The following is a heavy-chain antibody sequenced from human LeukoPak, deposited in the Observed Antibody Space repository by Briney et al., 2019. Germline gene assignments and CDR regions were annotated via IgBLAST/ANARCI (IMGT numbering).Heavy chain of an antibody. CDR2: IRQDGDEK. D-gene: IGHD2-8*02. J-gene: IGHJ2*01. CDR3: ARVRTEWYIDL. Sequence: GGSLLLSSARSGFIFSSHWMTWGRDTPRMGLWRVGNIRQDGDEKFYSDAVRGRFTISRDNAKNSLYLHLNSLRAEDTAIYCARVRTEWYIDLWGRGTLVTVSP. CDR1: GFIFSSHW. V-gene: IGHV3-7*01.